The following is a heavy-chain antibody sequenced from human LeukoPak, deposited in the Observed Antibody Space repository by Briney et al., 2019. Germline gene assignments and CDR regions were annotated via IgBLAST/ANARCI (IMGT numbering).Heavy chain of an antibody. CDR3: ARDRDDSSGYYVNWFDP. V-gene: IGHV1-18*01. Sequence: GASVTVSCKASGYTFTSYGISWVRQAPGQGLEWMGWISAYNGNTNYAQKLQGRVTMTTDTSTSTAYMELRSLRSDDTAVYYCARDRDDSSGYYVNWFDPWGQGTLVTVSS. D-gene: IGHD3-22*01. CDR1: GYTFTSYG. J-gene: IGHJ5*02. CDR2: ISAYNGNT.